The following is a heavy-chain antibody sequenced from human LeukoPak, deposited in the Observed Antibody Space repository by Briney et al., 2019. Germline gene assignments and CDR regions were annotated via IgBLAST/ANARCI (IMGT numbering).Heavy chain of an antibody. CDR2: ISAYNGNT. V-gene: IGHV1-18*01. Sequence: ASVKVSCKASGYTFTSYGISWVRQAPGQGLEWMGWISAYNGNTNYAQKLQGRVTMTTDTSTGTAYMELRSLRSDDTAVYYCARDYWQATTDVPPGYWGQGTLVTVSS. D-gene: IGHD1-26*01. CDR3: ARDYWQATTDVPPGY. J-gene: IGHJ4*02. CDR1: GYTFTSYG.